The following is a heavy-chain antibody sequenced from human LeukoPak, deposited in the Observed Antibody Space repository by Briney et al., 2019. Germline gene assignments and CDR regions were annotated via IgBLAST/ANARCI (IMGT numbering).Heavy chain of an antibody. V-gene: IGHV1-69*13. CDR1: GGTFSSYA. D-gene: IGHD3-3*01. CDR2: IIPIFGTA. Sequence: SVKVSCKASGGTFSSYAISWVRQAPGQGLEWMGGIIPIFGTANYAQKFQGRVTITADESTGTAYMELSSLRSEDTAVYYCARGHDFWSGSGGLQYNWFDPWGQGTLVTVSS. CDR3: ARGHDFWSGSGGLQYNWFDP. J-gene: IGHJ5*02.